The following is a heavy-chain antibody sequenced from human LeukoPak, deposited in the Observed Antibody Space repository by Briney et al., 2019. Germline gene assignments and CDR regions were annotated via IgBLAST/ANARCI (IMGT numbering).Heavy chain of an antibody. CDR1: GFTFSGSA. Sequence: GGSLTLSCAAFGFTFSGSAMHCVRQASGKGLEWVGRIRSKANSYATAYAASVKGMFTITRDDSKNTAYLQMNSLKTEDTAVYYCEVKKKDAFDIWGQGTMVTVSS. CDR3: EVKKKDAFDI. V-gene: IGHV3-73*01. J-gene: IGHJ3*02. D-gene: IGHD2-21*01. CDR2: IRSKANSYAT.